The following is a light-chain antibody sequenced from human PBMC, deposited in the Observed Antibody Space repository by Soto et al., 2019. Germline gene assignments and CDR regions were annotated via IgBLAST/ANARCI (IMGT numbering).Light chain of an antibody. Sequence: SYELTQSPSVSVAPGKTARITCGGNNIGSKSVHWYQQKPGQAPVLVIYYDSDRPSGIPERFSGSNSGNTATLTISRVEAGDEADYYCQVWDSSSDRYVFGTGTKLTV. CDR3: QVWDSSSDRYV. CDR1: NIGSKS. J-gene: IGLJ1*01. CDR2: YDS. V-gene: IGLV3-21*04.